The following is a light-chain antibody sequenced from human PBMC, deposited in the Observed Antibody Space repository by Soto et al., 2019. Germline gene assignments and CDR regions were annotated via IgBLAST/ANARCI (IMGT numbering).Light chain of an antibody. CDR1: QSVSNY. CDR2: DGS. Sequence: IVLTQSPATLSLSPGERATLSCRASQSVSNYLVWYQQKPGQAPRLLIYDGSNSATGIPARFSGSGSGTDFTLTSSSLEPDDFAVYYCQQRGTWPRTFGQGTKVEVK. J-gene: IGKJ1*01. CDR3: QQRGTWPRT. V-gene: IGKV3-11*01.